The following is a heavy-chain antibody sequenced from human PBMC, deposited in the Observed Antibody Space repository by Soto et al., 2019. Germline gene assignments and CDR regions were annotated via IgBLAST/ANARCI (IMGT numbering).Heavy chain of an antibody. V-gene: IGHV4-59*02. CDR2: VYDSGTVTT. Sequence: ETLSLTCTVSGGSVRDYHWSWIRQSPGKGLEWIGYVYDSGTVTTSYNPSVKSRVTISVDPSKNEVSLKMTSVTAADTAVYYCARRWQQLSWFDVWGQGTLVTVSS. CDR3: ARRWQQLSWFDV. J-gene: IGHJ5*02. D-gene: IGHD1-1*01. CDR1: GGSVRDYH.